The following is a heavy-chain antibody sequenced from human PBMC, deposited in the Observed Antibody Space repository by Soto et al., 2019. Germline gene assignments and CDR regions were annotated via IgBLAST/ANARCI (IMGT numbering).Heavy chain of an antibody. D-gene: IGHD3-22*01. J-gene: IGHJ4*02. CDR3: AADYYDSSGYF. V-gene: IGHV4-34*01. Sequence: TLSLTCAVYGGSFSGYYWSWIRQPPGKGLEWIGEINHSGSTNYNPSLKSRVTISVDTSKNQFSLKLSSVTAADTAVYYCAADYYDSSGYFRGQGTLVTVSS. CDR1: GGSFSGYY. CDR2: INHSGST.